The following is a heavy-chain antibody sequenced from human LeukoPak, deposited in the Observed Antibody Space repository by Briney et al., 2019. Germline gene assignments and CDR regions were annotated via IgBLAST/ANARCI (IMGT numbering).Heavy chain of an antibody. D-gene: IGHD5-18*01. V-gene: IGHV4-59*12. Sequence: SSESLSLTCTASGVTISSYYLSWIRQPPGKGLEWIGDIYYSGSTYYNPSLKSRVTISIDTSKNQFSLKLSTVTAADTAVYYCARVGGYSYGYLYYFDYWGQGTMVTVSS. CDR1: GVTISSYY. J-gene: IGHJ4*02. CDR2: IYYSGST. CDR3: ARVGGYSYGYLYYFDY.